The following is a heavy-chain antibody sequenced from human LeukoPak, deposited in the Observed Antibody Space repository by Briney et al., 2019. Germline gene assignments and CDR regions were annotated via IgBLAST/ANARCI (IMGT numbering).Heavy chain of an antibody. Sequence: GGSVRLSCAASGFTFSSYAMSWVRQAPGKGLEWVSTISASGGNTYYADSVKGRFTISRDNSKNTLYLQMNSLRAEDTAVYYCAKNTVTVSGYYFDYWGQGTLVTVSS. CDR2: ISASGGNT. CDR3: AKNTVTVSGYYFDY. CDR1: GFTFSSYA. J-gene: IGHJ4*02. V-gene: IGHV3-23*01. D-gene: IGHD4-17*01.